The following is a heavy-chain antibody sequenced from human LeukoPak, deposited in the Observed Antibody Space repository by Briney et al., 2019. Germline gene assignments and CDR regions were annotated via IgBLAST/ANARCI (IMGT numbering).Heavy chain of an antibody. CDR3: TRGAGWLIDY. J-gene: IGHJ4*02. V-gene: IGHV4-59*01. CDR2: FYNSGRS. Sequence: SETLSLTCTVSDDSISDYYRGWIRQPPGRGLEWIGYFYNSGRSTYNPSLKSRVTISADTSKNHFSLKLNSVTTADTAVYYCTRGAGWLIDYWGQGILVTVSS. CDR1: DDSISDYY. D-gene: IGHD3-16*01.